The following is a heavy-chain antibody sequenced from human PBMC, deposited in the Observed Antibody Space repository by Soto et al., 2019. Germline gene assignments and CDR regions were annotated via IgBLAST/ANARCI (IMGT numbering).Heavy chain of an antibody. Sequence: ASVKVSCKASGYSFSSYSIQWVRQAPGQRLEWMGWIHAGNGNTKYSQNVQGRVTIYRDTSANTAYMELRSLRSEDTAIYCCAREHDAWSHHCFDIWGQGTLVTVSS. CDR1: GYSFSSYS. CDR3: AREHDAWSHHCFDI. V-gene: IGHV1-3*01. CDR2: IHAGNGNT. J-gene: IGHJ5*02. D-gene: IGHD3-3*01.